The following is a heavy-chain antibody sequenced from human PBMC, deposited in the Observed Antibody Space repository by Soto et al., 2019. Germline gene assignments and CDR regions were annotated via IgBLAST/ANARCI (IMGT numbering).Heavy chain of an antibody. CDR3: ARDRYFYDSAGYYRTLDS. CDR2: IFHSGIT. D-gene: IGHD3-22*01. Sequence: SEALCLPCTISVGSFNNDYWTWIRQSPVKVLEWIGYIFHSGITDYNPSVKSRVTISIDKSKNLFSLKLTSVTAADTAVYYCARDRYFYDSAGYYRTLDSWGQGILVTVS. J-gene: IGHJ5*01. V-gene: IGHV4-59*01. CDR1: VGSFNNDY.